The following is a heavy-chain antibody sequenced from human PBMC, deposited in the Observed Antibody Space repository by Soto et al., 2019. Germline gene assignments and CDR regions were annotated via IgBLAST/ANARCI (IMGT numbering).Heavy chain of an antibody. CDR1: GYSFTSYW. D-gene: IGHD1-1*01. Sequence: GESLKISCKGSGYSFTSYWIGWVRQMPGKGLEWMGIIYPGDSDTRYSPSFQGQVTISADKSISTAYLQWSSLKASDTAMYYCARLETGTTLRYYYYYMDVWGKGTTVTVSS. CDR3: ARLETGTTLRYYYYYMDV. J-gene: IGHJ6*03. V-gene: IGHV5-51*01. CDR2: IYPGDSDT.